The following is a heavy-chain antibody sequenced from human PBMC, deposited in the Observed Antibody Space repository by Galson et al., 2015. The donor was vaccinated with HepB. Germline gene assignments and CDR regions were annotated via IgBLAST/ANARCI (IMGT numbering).Heavy chain of an antibody. V-gene: IGHV1-46*01. CDR1: GYTFTSYY. Sequence: SVKVSCKASGYTFTSYYMHWVRQAPGQGLEWMGIINPSGGSTSYAQKFQGRVTMTRDTSTSTVYMELSSLRSEDTAVYYCASPGGGPYCSGGSCYHYWGQGTLVTVSS. CDR3: ASPGGGPYCSGGSCYHY. J-gene: IGHJ4*02. CDR2: INPSGGST. D-gene: IGHD2-15*01.